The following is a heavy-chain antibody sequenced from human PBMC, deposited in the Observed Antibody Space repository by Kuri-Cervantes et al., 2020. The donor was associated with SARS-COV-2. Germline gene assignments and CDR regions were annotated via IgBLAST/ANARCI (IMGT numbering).Heavy chain of an antibody. CDR3: ARAYCGSTGCQGRDQFDP. CDR1: GFTFSSYW. D-gene: IGHD2-2*01. CDR2: IKQDGSGK. J-gene: IGHJ5*02. Sequence: GESLKISCAASGFTFSSYWMSWVRQAPGKGLEWVANIKQDGSGKYYMDSLKGRFIISRDNAKNSLYLQMNSLRADDTAVHYCARAYCGSTGCQGRDQFDPWGQGTRVTVSS. V-gene: IGHV3-7*01.